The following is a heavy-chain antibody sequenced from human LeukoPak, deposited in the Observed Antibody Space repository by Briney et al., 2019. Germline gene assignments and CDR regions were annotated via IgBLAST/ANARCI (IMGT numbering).Heavy chain of an antibody. J-gene: IGHJ5*02. Sequence: GGSLRLSCVASGFNFNIHTTRWVRQTPGKGLEWVSHIADTGTIYYADSVKGRFTISRDNANNSVYLQMNSLRVEDTAVYYCARGLIDGSYLDPWGQGTRVTVSS. V-gene: IGHV3-48*04. D-gene: IGHD3-10*01. CDR2: IADTGTI. CDR3: ARGLIDGSYLDP. CDR1: GFNFNIHT.